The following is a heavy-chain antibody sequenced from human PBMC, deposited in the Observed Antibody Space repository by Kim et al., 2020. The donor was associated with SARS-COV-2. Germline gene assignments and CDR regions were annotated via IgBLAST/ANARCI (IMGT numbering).Heavy chain of an antibody. CDR3: ARDNPGSYFDY. V-gene: IGHV4-61*01. CDR2: MYYSGST. CDR1: GGSVSSGSYY. Sequence: SETLSLTCTVSGGSVSSGSYYWSWIRQPPGKGLEWIGYMYYSGSTNHNPSLKSRVTISVDTSKNQFSLTLSSVTAADTAVYYCARDNPGSYFDYWGQGTLVTVSS. J-gene: IGHJ4*02. D-gene: IGHD3-10*01.